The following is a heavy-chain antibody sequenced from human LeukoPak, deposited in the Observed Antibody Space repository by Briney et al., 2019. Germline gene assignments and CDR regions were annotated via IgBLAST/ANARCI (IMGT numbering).Heavy chain of an antibody. CDR2: IYPGDSDT. CDR3: ARAPLGYCSGGSCYSNWFDP. Sequence: GEFLKISCKGSGYSFTSYWIGWVRQMPGKGLEWMGIIYPGDSDTRHSPSFQGQVTISADKSISTAYLQWSSLKASDAAMYYCARAPLGYCSGGSCYSNWFDPWGQGTLVAVSS. CDR1: GYSFTSYW. J-gene: IGHJ5*02. D-gene: IGHD2-15*01. V-gene: IGHV5-51*01.